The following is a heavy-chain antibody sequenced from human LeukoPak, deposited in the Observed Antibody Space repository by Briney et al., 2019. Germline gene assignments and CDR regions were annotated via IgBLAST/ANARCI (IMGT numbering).Heavy chain of an antibody. CDR1: GGSISSGSYY. CDR2: IYTSGST. CDR3: ARGTSGAYYYYYMDV. V-gene: IGHV4-61*02. Sequence: SQTLSLTCTVSGGSISSGSYYWSWIRQPAGKGLEWIGRIYTSGSTNYNPSPKSRVTISVDTSKNQFSLKLSSVTAADTAVYYCARGTSGAYYYYYMDVWGKGTTVTVSS. J-gene: IGHJ6*03.